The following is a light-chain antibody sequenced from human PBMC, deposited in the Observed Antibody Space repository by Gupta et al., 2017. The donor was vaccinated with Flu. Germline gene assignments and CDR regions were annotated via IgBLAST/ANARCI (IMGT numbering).Light chain of an antibody. CDR1: HIGGYS. V-gene: IGLV3-21*02. Sequence: SYVLTQPPSMSVAPGQTARITCGGNHIGGYSVHWYQQKPGQAPVLVVHDDSARPSGIPERFSGSNSGNTATLTISRVEAGDEAGYYCQVWDRSSDHYVFGTGTKVTVL. CDR2: DDS. CDR3: QVWDRSSDHYV. J-gene: IGLJ1*01.